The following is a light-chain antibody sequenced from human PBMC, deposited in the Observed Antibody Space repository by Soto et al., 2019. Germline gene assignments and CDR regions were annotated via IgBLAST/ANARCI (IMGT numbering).Light chain of an antibody. Sequence: EIVLTQSPATLPLPPGERATLSCRASESISSYLAWYQQRPGQAPSLLIYDASTSATGIPARFSGSGSGTDFTLTIDNVEPADFGVYHCQQRSNCPLTFGGGTKVEI. V-gene: IGKV3-11*01. CDR1: ESISSY. CDR2: DAS. J-gene: IGKJ4*01. CDR3: QQRSNCPLT.